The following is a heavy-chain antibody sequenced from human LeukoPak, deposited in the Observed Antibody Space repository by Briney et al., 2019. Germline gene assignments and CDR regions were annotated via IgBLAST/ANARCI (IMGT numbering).Heavy chain of an antibody. CDR1: GGSISSYY. CDR2: IYYSGST. Sequence: PSETLSITCTVSGGSISSYYWSWIRQPPGKGLEWIGYIYYSGSTNYNPSLKSRVTISVDTSKNQFSLKLSSVTAADTAVYYCARRYYYYGMDVWGQGTTVTVSS. V-gene: IGHV4-59*08. CDR3: ARRYYYYGMDV. J-gene: IGHJ6*02.